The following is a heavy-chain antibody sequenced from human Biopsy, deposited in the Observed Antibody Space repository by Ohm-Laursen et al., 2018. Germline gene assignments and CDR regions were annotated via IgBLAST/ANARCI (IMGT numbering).Heavy chain of an antibody. CDR1: GYSFTSYY. D-gene: IGHD6-19*01. Sequence: ASVKVSCKASGYSFTSYYMHWVRQAPGQGLEWMGMINPSGSTTSYPQIFQGRVTMTRDTSKSTVYMELSSLRSADTAVYFRARNTGWYGDLYYFDHWGQGTLVTVSS. V-gene: IGHV1-46*01. CDR2: INPSGSTT. J-gene: IGHJ4*02. CDR3: ARNTGWYGDLYYFDH.